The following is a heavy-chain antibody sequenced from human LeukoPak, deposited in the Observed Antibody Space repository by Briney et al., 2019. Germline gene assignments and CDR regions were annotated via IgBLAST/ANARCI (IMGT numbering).Heavy chain of an antibody. CDR3: ARDVLVAASNWFDP. V-gene: IGHV3-33*01. CDR1: GFTFSSYG. CDR2: IWYDGSDK. D-gene: IGHD2-15*01. Sequence: GGSLRLSCAASGFTFSSYGMHWVRQAPGKGLGWVAVIWYDGSDKYYADSVKGRFTISRDNSKNTLYLQMNSLRTEDTAVYYCARDVLVAASNWFDPWGQGTLVTVSS. J-gene: IGHJ5*02.